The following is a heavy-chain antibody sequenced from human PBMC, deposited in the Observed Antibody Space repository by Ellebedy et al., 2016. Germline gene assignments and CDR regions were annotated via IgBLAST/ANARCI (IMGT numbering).Heavy chain of an antibody. CDR2: IVFSGTAT. D-gene: IGHD4-17*01. V-gene: IGHV3-21*04. J-gene: IGHJ4*02. Sequence: GESLKISXAASGFTFSVAGMTWVRQAPGKGLEWVATIVFSGTATYYSDSLKGRFIISRDNAKNSLFLQMSSLRAEDTAVYYCAKDRDDDGDYVFDSWGQGTLVTVSS. CDR1: GFTFSVAG. CDR3: AKDRDDDGDYVFDS.